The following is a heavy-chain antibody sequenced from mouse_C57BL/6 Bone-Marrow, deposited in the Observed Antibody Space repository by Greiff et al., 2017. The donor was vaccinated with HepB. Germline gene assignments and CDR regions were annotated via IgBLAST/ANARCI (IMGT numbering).Heavy chain of an antibody. CDR1: GYSITSGYY. Sequence: VQLKQSGPGLVKPSQSLSLTCSVTGYSITSGYYWNWIRQFPGNKLEWMGYISYDGSNNYNPSLKNRISITRDTSKNQFFLKLNSVTTEDTATYYCARGNHYGSSLYYFDYWGQGTTLTVSS. D-gene: IGHD1-1*01. CDR2: ISYDGSN. V-gene: IGHV3-6*01. CDR3: ARGNHYGSSLYYFDY. J-gene: IGHJ2*01.